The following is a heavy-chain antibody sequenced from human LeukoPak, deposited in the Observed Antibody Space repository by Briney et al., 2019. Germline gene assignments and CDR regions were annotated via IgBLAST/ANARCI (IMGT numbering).Heavy chain of an antibody. V-gene: IGHV3-23*01. Sequence: GGSLRLSCAASGFTFNSYAMSWVRQAPGKGLEWVSTISGSGDSTYYADSVKGRFTFSRDNSKNTLYLQMNSLRAEDTAVYYCAKAYSPTHSALILFDYWGQGTLVTVSS. D-gene: IGHD5-18*01. CDR2: ISGSGDST. CDR1: GFTFNSYA. J-gene: IGHJ4*02. CDR3: AKAYSPTHSALILFDY.